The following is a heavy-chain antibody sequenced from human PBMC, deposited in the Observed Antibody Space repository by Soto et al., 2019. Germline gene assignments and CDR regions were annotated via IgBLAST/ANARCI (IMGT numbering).Heavy chain of an antibody. J-gene: IGHJ6*02. CDR1: GFTFNTYA. CDR2: ISGSGGTI. CDR3: TKASSDRHHMDV. Sequence: GGSLRLSCAASGFTFNTYAMNWVRQAPGKGLEWVASISGSGGTINYADSVKGRFTTSRDTSKNTLYLQMNSLSAEDTALYYCTKASSDRHHMDVWGQGTTVTFSS. V-gene: IGHV3-23*01.